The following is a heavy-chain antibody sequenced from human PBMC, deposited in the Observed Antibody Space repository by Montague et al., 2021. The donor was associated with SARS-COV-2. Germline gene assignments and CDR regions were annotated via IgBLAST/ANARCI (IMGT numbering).Heavy chain of an antibody. J-gene: IGHJ3*02. CDR2: ISYDGSNK. CDR3: ARPLGGSLNDAFDI. V-gene: IGHV3-30*04. D-gene: IGHD3-16*01. CDR1: GFTFSSYA. Sequence: SLRLSCAASGFTFSSYAMHWVRQAPGKGLEWVAVISYDGSNKYYADSVKGRFTISRDNSKNTLYLQMNSLRAEDTAVYYCARPLGGSLNDAFDIWGQGTMVTVSS.